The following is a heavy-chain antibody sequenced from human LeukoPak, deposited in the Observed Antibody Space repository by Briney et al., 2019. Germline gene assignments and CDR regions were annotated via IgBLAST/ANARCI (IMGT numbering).Heavy chain of an antibody. CDR3: ASIPVDTAMVYFDY. CDR2: IYSSGST. CDR1: GDSISSYY. Sequence: SDTLSLTCTVSGDSISSYYRSWVRQPPGQGLEWMGYIYSSGSTTYNPPLTSRVAISVDASKNQFALRLSSVTAADTAVYYCASIPVDTAMVYFDYWGQGTLVTVSS. J-gene: IGHJ4*02. V-gene: IGHV4-59*08. D-gene: IGHD5-18*01.